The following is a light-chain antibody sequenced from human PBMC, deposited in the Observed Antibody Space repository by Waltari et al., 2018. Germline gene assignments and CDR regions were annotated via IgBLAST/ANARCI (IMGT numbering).Light chain of an antibody. CDR3: STWDDSLNDVL. Sequence: QSVLTQPPSTSGTPGERVTISCSGGRSTIESNTVDWYKQGPGTAPQLRIYLDAQRTSGVPDRFSASKSGTSASLAISGLQSGDEADYYCSTWDDSLNDVLFGGGTRVTVL. V-gene: IGLV1-44*01. CDR1: RSTIESNT. J-gene: IGLJ2*01. CDR2: LDA.